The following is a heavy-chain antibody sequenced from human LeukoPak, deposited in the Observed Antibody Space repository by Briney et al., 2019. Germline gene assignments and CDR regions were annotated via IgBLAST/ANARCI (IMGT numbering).Heavy chain of an antibody. CDR1: GFTFNSYW. CDR3: ARDRLTNDAFDI. D-gene: IGHD2-8*01. J-gene: IGHJ3*02. CDR2: INSDGSGT. Sequence: PGGSLRLSCAASGFTFNSYWMHWGRQAPGKGLVWVSRINSDGSGTSDADFVKGRFTISRDNSKNTLYLQMNSLRAEDTAMYYCARDRLTNDAFDIWGQGTMVTVSS. V-gene: IGHV3-74*01.